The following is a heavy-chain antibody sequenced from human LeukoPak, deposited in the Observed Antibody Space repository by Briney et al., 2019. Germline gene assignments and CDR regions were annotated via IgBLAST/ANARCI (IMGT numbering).Heavy chain of an antibody. Sequence: GGCLRLSCAASGLTFSSYRMHWVRRAPGKGLVWVSRINSDGSTTNYADSVKGRFTISRDNAKNTLYPQMNSLRPEDTAVYYCARDRASDTAKPFDYWGQGTLVTVSS. J-gene: IGHJ4*02. CDR2: INSDGSTT. CDR1: GLTFSSYR. D-gene: IGHD5-18*01. V-gene: IGHV3-74*01. CDR3: ARDRASDTAKPFDY.